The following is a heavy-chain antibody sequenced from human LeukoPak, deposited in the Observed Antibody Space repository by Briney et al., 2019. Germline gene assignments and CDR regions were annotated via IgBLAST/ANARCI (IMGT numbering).Heavy chain of an antibody. J-gene: IGHJ4*02. CDR2: IYTSGST. Sequence: SETLPLTCTVSGGSISSYYCSWIRQPAGKGLEWIGRIYTSGSTNYNPSLKSRVTMSVDTSKNQFSLKLSSVTAADTAVYYCARAPIAVAGLYFDYWGQGTLVTVSS. V-gene: IGHV4-4*07. CDR3: ARAPIAVAGLYFDY. D-gene: IGHD6-19*01. CDR1: GGSISSYY.